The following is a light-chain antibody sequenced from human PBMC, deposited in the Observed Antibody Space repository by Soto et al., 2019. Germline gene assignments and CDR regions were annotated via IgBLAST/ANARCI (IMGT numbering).Light chain of an antibody. CDR3: AAWDDSLNGVV. V-gene: IGLV1-44*01. CDR1: NSNIGKNA. J-gene: IGLJ2*01. Sequence: QSVLTQPPSASGTPGQRVTISCSGSNSNIGKNAVNWYQQLPGTAPKLLIYTNNKWPSGVPDRFSGSKSGTSASLAISGLQSEDEADYYCAAWDDSLNGVVFGGGTKVTVL. CDR2: TNN.